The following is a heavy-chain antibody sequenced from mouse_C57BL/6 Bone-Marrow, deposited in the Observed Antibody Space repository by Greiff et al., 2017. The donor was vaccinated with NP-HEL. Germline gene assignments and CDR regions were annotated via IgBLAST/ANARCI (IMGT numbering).Heavy chain of an antibody. V-gene: IGHV1-59*01. CDR2: IDPSDSYT. CDR1: GYTFTSYW. CDR3: ARKKGGY. J-gene: IGHJ2*01. Sequence: VQLQQPGAELVRPGTSVKLSCKASGYTFTSYWMHWVKQRPGQGLEWIGVIDPSDSYTNYNQKFKGKATLTVDTSSSTAYMQLSSLTSEDSAVYYCARKKGGYWGQGTTLTVSS.